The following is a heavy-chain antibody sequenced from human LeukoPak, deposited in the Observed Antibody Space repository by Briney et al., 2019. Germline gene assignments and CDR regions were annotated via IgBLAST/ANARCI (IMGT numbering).Heavy chain of an antibody. V-gene: IGHV1-69*06. D-gene: IGHD3-22*01. CDR3: AREGEYYYDSSGYYSGP. Sequence: ASVKVSCKASGGTFSSYAISWVRQAPGQGLEWMGGIIPIFGTANYAQKFQGRVTITADKSTSTAYMELSSLRSEDTAVYYCAREGEYYYDSSGYYSGPWGQGTLVTVSS. CDR2: IIPIFGTA. J-gene: IGHJ5*02. CDR1: GGTFSSYA.